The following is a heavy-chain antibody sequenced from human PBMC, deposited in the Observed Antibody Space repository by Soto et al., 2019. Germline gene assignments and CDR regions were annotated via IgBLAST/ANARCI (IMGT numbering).Heavy chain of an antibody. CDR1: GLTLSTYG. CDR3: LRRERSYFAC. V-gene: IGHV3-33*01. CDR2: IWYDVINK. Sequence: QTGGSLRPSCAASGLTLSTYGMHWVRQAPGKWLEWVAIIWYDVINKYYSDSVKGRFTISRDNSGNTLYLQLNCHRAEDTSVYYCLRRERSYFACWGQGNLVP. J-gene: IGHJ4*01.